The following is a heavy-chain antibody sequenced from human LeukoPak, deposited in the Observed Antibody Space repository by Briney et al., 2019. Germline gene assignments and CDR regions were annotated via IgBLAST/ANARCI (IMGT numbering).Heavy chain of an antibody. CDR3: AKRHYGASLGAFDI. V-gene: IGHV3-43*02. CDR1: GFTFDNYA. Sequence: GGSLRLSCAASGFTFDNYAMYWVRQAPGKGLEWVSLISGDGGTTYYADSVRGRFTISRDKSKNSLYLQMNSLRTEDTALYYCAKRHYGASLGAFDIWGQGTMVTVSS. CDR2: ISGDGGTT. J-gene: IGHJ3*02. D-gene: IGHD4-17*01.